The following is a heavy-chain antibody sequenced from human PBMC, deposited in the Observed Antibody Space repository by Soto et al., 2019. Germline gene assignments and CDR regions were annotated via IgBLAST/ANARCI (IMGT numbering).Heavy chain of an antibody. CDR1: GYTFTSYD. CDR2: MNPNSGNT. J-gene: IGHJ1*01. D-gene: IGHD3-22*01. V-gene: IGHV1-8*01. Sequence: ASVKVSCKAYGYTFTSYDINWVRQATGQGLEWMGWMNPNSGNTGYAQKFQGRVTMTRNTSISTAYMELSSLRSEDTAVYYCARGSRYYYDSSGSHRGYFQHWGQGTLVTVSS. CDR3: ARGSRYYYDSSGSHRGYFQH.